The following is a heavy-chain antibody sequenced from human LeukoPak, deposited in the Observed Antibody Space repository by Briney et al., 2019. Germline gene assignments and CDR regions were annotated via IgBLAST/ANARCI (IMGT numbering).Heavy chain of an antibody. CDR2: INHSGST. Sequence: SETLSLTCAVYGGSFSGYYWSWIRQPPGKGLEWIGEINHSGSTNYNPSLKSRVTISVDTSKNQFSLKLSSVTAADTAVYYCASTWIQLWFGAFDIWGQGTMVTVSS. CDR1: GGSFSGYY. V-gene: IGHV4-34*01. CDR3: ASTWIQLWFGAFDI. J-gene: IGHJ3*02. D-gene: IGHD5-18*01.